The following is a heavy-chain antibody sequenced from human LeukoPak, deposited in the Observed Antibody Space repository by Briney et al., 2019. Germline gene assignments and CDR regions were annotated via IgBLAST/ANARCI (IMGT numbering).Heavy chain of an antibody. D-gene: IGHD1-26*01. CDR3: ARDWGSSGSYERDAFDI. CDR2: INPSGGST. J-gene: IGHJ3*02. CDR1: GYTFTSYG. V-gene: IGHV1-46*01. Sequence: GASVKVSCKASGYTFTSYGISWVRQAPGQGLEWMGIINPSGGSTSYAQKFQGRVTMTRDTSTSTVYMELSSLRSEDTAVYYCARDWGSSGSYERDAFDIWGQGTMVTVSS.